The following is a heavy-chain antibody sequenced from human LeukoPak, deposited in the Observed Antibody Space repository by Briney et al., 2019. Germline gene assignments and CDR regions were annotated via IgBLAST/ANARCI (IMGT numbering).Heavy chain of an antibody. CDR1: GGSISSSSYY. J-gene: IGHJ4*02. V-gene: IGHV4-39*01. CDR3: ARHGVYYYDSSGYPLAPVLAAPFFDY. Sequence: KASETLSLTCTVSGGSISSSSYYWGWIRQPPGKGLEWIGSIYYSGSTYYNPPLKSRVTISVDTSKNQFSLKLSSVTAADTAVYYCARHGVYYYDSSGYPLAPVLAAPFFDYWGQGTLVTVSS. D-gene: IGHD3-22*01. CDR2: IYYSGST.